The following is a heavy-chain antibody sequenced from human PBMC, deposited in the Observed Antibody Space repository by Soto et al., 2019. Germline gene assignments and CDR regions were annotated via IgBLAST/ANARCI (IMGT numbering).Heavy chain of an antibody. CDR3: ARGGGWLQPYNWFDP. CDR2: INAGNGNT. D-gene: IGHD5-12*01. CDR1: GYTFTSYA. J-gene: IGHJ5*02. Sequence: ASVKVSCKASGYTFTSYAMHWVRQAPGQRLEWMGWINAGNGNTKYSQKFQGRVTMTRNTSISTAYMELSSLRSEDTAVYYCARGGGWLQPYNWFDPWGQGTLVTVSS. V-gene: IGHV1-3*01.